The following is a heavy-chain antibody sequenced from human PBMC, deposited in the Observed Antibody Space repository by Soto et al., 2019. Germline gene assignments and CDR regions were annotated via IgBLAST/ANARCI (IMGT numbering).Heavy chain of an antibody. V-gene: IGHV3-74*01. CDR3: AKDSWYFDL. Sequence: GGSLRLSCEASGFIFTNFWMHWVRQVPGKGLVWVSRIDTSGSSTSYADSVKGRFTISRGNAKNTVSLQMNSLRAEDTGVYYCAKDSWYFDLWSQGSLVTVSS. CDR2: IDTSGSST. CDR1: GFIFTNFW. D-gene: IGHD6-13*01. J-gene: IGHJ4*02.